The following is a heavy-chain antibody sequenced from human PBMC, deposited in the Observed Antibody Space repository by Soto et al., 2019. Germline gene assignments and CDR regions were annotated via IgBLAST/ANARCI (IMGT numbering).Heavy chain of an antibody. CDR3: ARGGISNQKWFDP. CDR2: IVPSDSYT. Sequence: GESLKISCEDSGYTFSTYWISWVRQTPGKGLEWMGEIVPSDSYTIYSPSFQGHVTISSDKPARTAYLEWSSLKASDTAVYYCARGGISNQKWFDPWGQGTLVTVSS. V-gene: IGHV5-10-1*01. CDR1: GYTFSTYW. J-gene: IGHJ5*02. D-gene: IGHD1-20*01.